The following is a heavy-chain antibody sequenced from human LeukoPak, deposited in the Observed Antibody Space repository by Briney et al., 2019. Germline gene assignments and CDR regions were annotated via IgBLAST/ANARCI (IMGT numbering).Heavy chain of an antibody. CDR3: ARESGYYGSGSYYAIDY. D-gene: IGHD3-10*01. V-gene: IGHV4-61*02. J-gene: IGHJ4*02. CDR1: GGSISSGSYY. Sequence: SETLSLTCTVSGGSISSGSYYWSWIRQPAGKGLEWIGRIYTSGSTNYNPSLKSRVTISVDTSKSQFSLKLSSVTAADTAVYYCARESGYYGSGSYYAIDYWGQGTLVTVSS. CDR2: IYTSGST.